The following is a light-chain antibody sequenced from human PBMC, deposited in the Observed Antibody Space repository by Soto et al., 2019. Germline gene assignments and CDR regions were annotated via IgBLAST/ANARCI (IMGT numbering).Light chain of an antibody. CDR3: QQYEDLPLS. J-gene: IGKJ3*01. CDR1: QDISNY. V-gene: IGKV1-33*01. CDR2: DAS. Sequence: DIQMTQSPSSLSASVGYRVTITCQASQDISNYLNWYQQKPGKAPKLLIYDASNLETGVPSRFSGSGSGTDFTFTISSLQTEDLATYYCQQYEDLPLSFGPGTKVDIK.